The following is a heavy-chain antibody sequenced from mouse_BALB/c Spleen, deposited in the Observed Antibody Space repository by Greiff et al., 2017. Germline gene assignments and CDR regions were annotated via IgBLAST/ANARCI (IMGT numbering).Heavy chain of an antibody. CDR1: GYTFTSYY. Sequence: QVQLQQPGAELVQPGASVKLSCTASGYTFTSYYMYWVQQRPGQGLEWLGGINPSNGGTNFNEKFKSKATLTVDKSSRTAYMQLSSLTSEDSAVYDCTRTYYRYDWYCDVWGAGTTVTVSS. J-gene: IGHJ1*01. CDR3: TRTYYRYDWYCDV. V-gene: IGHV1S81*02. D-gene: IGHD2-14*01. CDR2: INPSNGGT.